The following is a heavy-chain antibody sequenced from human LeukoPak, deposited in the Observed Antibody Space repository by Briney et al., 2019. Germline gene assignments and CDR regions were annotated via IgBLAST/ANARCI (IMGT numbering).Heavy chain of an antibody. D-gene: IGHD2-21*02. CDR1: GFTFSDYY. CDR2: ISSSGSTI. Sequence: GGALRLSCAASGFTFSDYYMSWIRHAPGKGLEWVSYISSSGSTIYYADSAKGRFTISRDNAKNSLYLQMNSLRAEDTAVYYCARDNPPSYCGGDCYGLWGQGTLVTVSS. CDR3: ARDNPPSYCGGDCYGL. J-gene: IGHJ4*02. V-gene: IGHV3-11*04.